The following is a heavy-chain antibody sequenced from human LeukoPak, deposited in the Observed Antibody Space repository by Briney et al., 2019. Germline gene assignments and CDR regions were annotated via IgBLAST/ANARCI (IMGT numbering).Heavy chain of an antibody. D-gene: IGHD2-2*02. CDR3: AKGCSSTSCYSNYYYYYMDV. CDR1: GFTFSSYA. Sequence: GSLRLSCAASGFTFSSYAMSWVRQAPGKGLEWVAFIRFDGSNKYYADSVKGRFTISRDNSKNTLYLQMNSLRAEDTAVYYCAKGCSSTSCYSNYYYYYMDVWGKGTTVTVSS. V-gene: IGHV3-30*02. CDR2: IRFDGSNK. J-gene: IGHJ6*03.